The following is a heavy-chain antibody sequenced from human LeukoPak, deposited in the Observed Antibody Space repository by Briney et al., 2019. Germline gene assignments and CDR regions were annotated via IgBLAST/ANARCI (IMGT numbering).Heavy chain of an antibody. V-gene: IGHV3-64D*06. J-gene: IGHJ4*02. CDR2: ISSNGGST. Sequence: GGSLRLSCSASGFTFSSYAMHWVRQAPGKGLEYVSAISSNGGSTYYADSVKGRFTISRDNSKNTLYLQMSSLRAEDTAVYCCVKGGSSSWYPFDYWGQGTLVTVSS. CDR3: VKGGSSSWYPFDY. D-gene: IGHD6-13*01. CDR1: GFTFSSYA.